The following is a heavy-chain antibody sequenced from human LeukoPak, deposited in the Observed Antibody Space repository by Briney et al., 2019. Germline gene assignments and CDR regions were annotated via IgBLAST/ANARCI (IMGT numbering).Heavy chain of an antibody. CDR1: GGTFSSYA. Sequence: SVKVTCKASGGTFSSYAISWVRQAPGQGLEWMGGIIPIFGTAHYAQKFQGRVTITTDESTSTAYMELSSLRSEDTAVYYCATPRAGYYDSSPFDYWGQGTLVTVSS. D-gene: IGHD3-22*01. CDR2: IIPIFGTA. CDR3: ATPRAGYYDSSPFDY. J-gene: IGHJ4*02. V-gene: IGHV1-69*05.